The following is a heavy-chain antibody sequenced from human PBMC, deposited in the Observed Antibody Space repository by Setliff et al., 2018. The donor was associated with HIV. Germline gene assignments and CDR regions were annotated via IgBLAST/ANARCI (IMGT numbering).Heavy chain of an antibody. CDR2: ISNNNDNT. CDR3: VREGGAIFGVVIEGPAFDI. Sequence: ASVKVSCKASGYTFTDFGLSWVRQAPGQGLEWIGWISNNNDNTDYAQDLQGRVTMTTDTSTSTAYMDLRSRRSDDTAVSFCVREGGAIFGVVIEGPAFDIWGQGTMVTVSS. J-gene: IGHJ3*02. D-gene: IGHD3-3*01. V-gene: IGHV1-18*04. CDR1: GYTFTDFG.